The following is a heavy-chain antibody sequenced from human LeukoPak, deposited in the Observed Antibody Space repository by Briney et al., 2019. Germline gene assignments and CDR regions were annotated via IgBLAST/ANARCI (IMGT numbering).Heavy chain of an antibody. Sequence: GRSLRLSCAASGFTFSSYAMHWVRQAPGKGLEWVAVISYDGRNKYYADSVKGRFTISRDNSKNTPYLQMNSLRAEDTAVYYCARGRGVGATALDYWGQGTLVTVSS. CDR1: GFTFSSYA. CDR3: ARGRGVGATALDY. V-gene: IGHV3-30*04. J-gene: IGHJ4*02. D-gene: IGHD1-26*01. CDR2: ISYDGRNK.